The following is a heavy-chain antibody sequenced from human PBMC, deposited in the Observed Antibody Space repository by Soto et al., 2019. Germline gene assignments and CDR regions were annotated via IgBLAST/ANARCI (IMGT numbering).Heavy chain of an antibody. Sequence: EVQLLESGGDLVQPGGSLRLSCAASGFTFSSYAMSWVRQAPGKGLEWVSGISGGGGSTYYADSVRGRFTISRDNSKNTLYVQMNSLSAEDTAVYYCAKGGLYSSSFGFGYWGQGTLVTVSS. D-gene: IGHD6-6*01. J-gene: IGHJ4*02. V-gene: IGHV3-23*01. CDR1: GFTFSSYA. CDR2: ISGGGGST. CDR3: AKGGLYSSSFGFGY.